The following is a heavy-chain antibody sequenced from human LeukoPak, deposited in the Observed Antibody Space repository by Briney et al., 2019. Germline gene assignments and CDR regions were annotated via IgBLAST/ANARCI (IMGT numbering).Heavy chain of an antibody. V-gene: IGHV1-18*01. D-gene: IGHD3-22*01. CDR3: ARSEVHSSGPLYYYYGMDV. CDR2: ISAYNGNT. J-gene: IGHJ6*02. Sequence: ASVKVSCKASGYTFTSYGISWVRQAPGQGLEWMGWISAYNGNTNYAQKLQGRVTMTRNTSISTAYMELSSLRSEDTAVYYCARSEVHSSGPLYYYYGMDVWGQGTTVTVSS. CDR1: GYTFTSYG.